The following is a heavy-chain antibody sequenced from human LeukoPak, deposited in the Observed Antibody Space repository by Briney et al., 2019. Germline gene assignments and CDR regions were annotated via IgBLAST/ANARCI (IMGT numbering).Heavy chain of an antibody. V-gene: IGHV3-48*03. Sequence: GGSLRLSCAASGFTFSSYDMNWVSQAPGKGLEWVSYISSSGSNIYYAASVKGRFTITRDYAKNSMNLKMNSMRTEDTAVYYCAIYPTPSGYGAPPLYYGMDVWGKGTTVSVSS. CDR2: ISSSGSNI. J-gene: IGHJ6*04. CDR3: AIYPTPSGYGAPPLYYGMDV. CDR1: GFTFSSYD. D-gene: IGHD5-12*01.